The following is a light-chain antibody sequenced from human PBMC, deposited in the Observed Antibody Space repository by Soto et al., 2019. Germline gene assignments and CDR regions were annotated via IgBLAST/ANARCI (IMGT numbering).Light chain of an antibody. CDR1: SSNIGSNT. V-gene: IGLV1-44*01. J-gene: IGLJ1*01. CDR2: SNN. CDR3: AAWDDSLNGSYV. Sequence: QSVLTQPPSASGTPGQRVTISCSGSSSNIGSNTVNWYQQLPGTAPKLLIYSNNQRPSGVPDRFSGSKSGTSASLAISGLQSXDEADYYCAAWDDSLNGSYVFGTGTKVTVL.